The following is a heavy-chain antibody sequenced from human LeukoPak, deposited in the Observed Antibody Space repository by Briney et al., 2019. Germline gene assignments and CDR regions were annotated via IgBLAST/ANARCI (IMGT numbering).Heavy chain of an antibody. CDR1: GGSFSGYY. J-gene: IGHJ4*02. CDR3: ARVGWNRDY. Sequence: SETLTLTCAVYGGSFSGYYWSWIRQPPGKGLEWIGEINHSGSTNYNPSLKSRVTISVDTSKNQFSLKLSSVTAADTAVYYCARVGWNRDYWGQGTLVTVSS. V-gene: IGHV4-34*01. CDR2: INHSGST. D-gene: IGHD2/OR15-2a*01.